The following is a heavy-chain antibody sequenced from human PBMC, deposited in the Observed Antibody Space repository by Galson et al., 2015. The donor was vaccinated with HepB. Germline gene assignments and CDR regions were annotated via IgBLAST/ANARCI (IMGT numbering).Heavy chain of an antibody. Sequence: SLRLSCAASGFTFSTYWMHWVRQAPGKGLVWVSRINSDGSSTTYADSVKGRFTISRDNAKNTLYLQMNSLRAEDAAVYYCARGGIGYDYDNWFDPWGQGTLVTVSS. V-gene: IGHV3-74*01. CDR2: INSDGSST. J-gene: IGHJ5*02. D-gene: IGHD4-17*01. CDR3: ARGGIGYDYDNWFDP. CDR1: GFTFSTYW.